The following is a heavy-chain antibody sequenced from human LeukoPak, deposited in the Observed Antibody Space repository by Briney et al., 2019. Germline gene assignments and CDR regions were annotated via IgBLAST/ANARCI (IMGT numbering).Heavy chain of an antibody. V-gene: IGHV3-7*01. CDR1: GFTFSSYW. CDR2: IKQDGSEK. Sequence: GGSLRLSCAASGFTFSSYWMSWVRQAPGKGREWVANIKQDGSEKYYVDSVKGRFTISRDNAKNSLYLQMNSLRAEDTAVYYCARASGRMLGTGDIWGQGTMVTVSS. CDR3: ARASGRMLGTGDI. D-gene: IGHD3-10*02. J-gene: IGHJ3*02.